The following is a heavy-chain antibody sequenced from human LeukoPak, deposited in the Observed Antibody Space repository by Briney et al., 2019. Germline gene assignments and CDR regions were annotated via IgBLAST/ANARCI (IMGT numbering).Heavy chain of an antibody. Sequence: PGGSLRLSCAASGFTFSSYGMHWVRQARGKGLEWAAVIWYDGSNKYYADSVKGRFTISRDNSKNTLYLQMNSLRAEDTAVYYCARESIAAAGTRWFDPWGQGTLVTVSS. D-gene: IGHD6-13*01. V-gene: IGHV3-33*01. CDR1: GFTFSSYG. J-gene: IGHJ5*02. CDR3: ARESIAAAGTRWFDP. CDR2: IWYDGSNK.